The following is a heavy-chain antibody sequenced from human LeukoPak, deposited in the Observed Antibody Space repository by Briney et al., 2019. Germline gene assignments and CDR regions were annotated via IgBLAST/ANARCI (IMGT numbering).Heavy chain of an antibody. CDR2: IRYDGSNK. J-gene: IGHJ4*02. Sequence: GGSLRLSCAASGFTFSSYGMHWVRQAPGKGLEWVAFIRYDGSNKYYADSVKGRFTISRDNSKNTLYLQMNSLRAEDTAVYYCARGRDCSSTSCYERVIDYWGQGTLVTVSS. CDR1: GFTFSSYG. CDR3: ARGRDCSSTSCYERVIDY. V-gene: IGHV3-30*02. D-gene: IGHD2-2*01.